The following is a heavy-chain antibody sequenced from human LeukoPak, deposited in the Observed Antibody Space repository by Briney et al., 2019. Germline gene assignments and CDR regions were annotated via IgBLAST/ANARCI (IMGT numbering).Heavy chain of an antibody. CDR2: ISYDGSNK. J-gene: IGHJ3*02. V-gene: IGHV3-30*04. CDR1: GFTFSSYA. D-gene: IGHD3-22*01. CDR3: ARSKYYYDSSGYSTANAFDI. Sequence: PGRSLRLACAASGFTFSSYAMHWVRHAPGKGLEWVAFISYDGSNKYYADSVKGRFTISRDNSKNTLYLQMNSLRAEDTAVYYCARSKYYYDSSGYSTANAFDIWGQGTMVTVSS.